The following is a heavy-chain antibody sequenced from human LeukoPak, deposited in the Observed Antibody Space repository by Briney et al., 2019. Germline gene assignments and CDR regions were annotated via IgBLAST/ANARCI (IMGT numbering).Heavy chain of an antibody. J-gene: IGHJ3*02. D-gene: IGHD2-2*02. CDR1: GFTFSSYA. Sequence: GGSLRLSCAASGFTFSSYAMSWVRQAPGKGLEWVSAISGSGGSTYYADSVKGRFTISRDNSKNTLYLQMNSLRAEDTAVYYCATYVVVPAAISANSANDAFDIWGQGTMVTVSS. CDR2: ISGSGGST. CDR3: ATYVVVPAAISANSANDAFDI. V-gene: IGHV3-23*01.